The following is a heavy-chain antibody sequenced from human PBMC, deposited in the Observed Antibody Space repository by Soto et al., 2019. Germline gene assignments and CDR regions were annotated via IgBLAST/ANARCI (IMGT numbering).Heavy chain of an antibody. CDR3: AKDRPRISIAAPDY. CDR1: GFTFSSYS. CDR2: ISYDGSNK. V-gene: IGHV3-30*18. Sequence: QVQLVESGGGVVQPGRSLRLSCAASGFTFSSYSMHWVRQAPGKGLEWVAVISYDGSNKYYADSVKGRFTISRDNSKNTLYLQMNSLRAEDTALYYCAKDRPRISIAAPDYWGQGTLVTVSS. D-gene: IGHD6-6*01. J-gene: IGHJ4*02.